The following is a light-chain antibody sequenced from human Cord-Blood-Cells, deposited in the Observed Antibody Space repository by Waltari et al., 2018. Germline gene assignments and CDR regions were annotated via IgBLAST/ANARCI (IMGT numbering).Light chain of an antibody. V-gene: IGLV3-21*04. CDR2: YDS. CDR1: NIGRKS. J-gene: IGLJ2*01. CDR3: QVWDSSSDHVV. Sequence: SYVLTQPTSVSVAPGKTARITCGGNNIGRKSVHWYQQKPGQAPVLVIYYDSDRPSGIPERFSGSNSGNTATLTISRVEAGDEADYYCQVWDSSSDHVVFGGGTKLTVL.